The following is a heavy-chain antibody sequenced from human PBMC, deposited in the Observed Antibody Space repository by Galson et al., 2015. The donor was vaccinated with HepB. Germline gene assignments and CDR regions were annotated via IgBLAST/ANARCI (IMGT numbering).Heavy chain of an antibody. CDR3: ARRAARYYYDSSGYYYGDRHFDY. V-gene: IGHV5-51*03. J-gene: IGHJ4*02. D-gene: IGHD3-22*01. CDR2: IYPGDSDT. Sequence: QSGAEVKKPGESLKISCKGSGYSFTSYWIGWVRQMPGKGLEWMGIIYPGDSDTRYSPSFQGQVTISADKSISTAYLQWSSLKASDTAMYYCARRAARYYYDSSGYYYGDRHFDYWGQGTLVTVSS. CDR1: GYSFTSYW.